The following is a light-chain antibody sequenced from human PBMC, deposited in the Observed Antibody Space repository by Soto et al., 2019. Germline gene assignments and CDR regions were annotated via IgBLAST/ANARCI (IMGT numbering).Light chain of an antibody. Sequence: EIVMTQSPATLSVSPGERATLSCRASQSISNKLAWYQHKPGQAPRLLIYDTSTRVAGIPARFTGSGSGTDFTLTISSLQSEDFAVYYCQQYYDWPITFGQGTRLEIK. CDR2: DTS. J-gene: IGKJ5*01. CDR3: QQYYDWPIT. CDR1: QSISNK. V-gene: IGKV3-15*01.